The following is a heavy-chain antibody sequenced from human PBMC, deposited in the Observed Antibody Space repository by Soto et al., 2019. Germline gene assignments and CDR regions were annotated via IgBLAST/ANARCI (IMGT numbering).Heavy chain of an antibody. Sequence: PGGSLRLSCAASGFAFSSHTMHWVRQAPGKGLEWLSLMSHDGHFKFYADSVKGRFTISRDNSKNTLYLQMNSLRAEDTAVYYCARRGPGTYFDYWGQGTLVTV. CDR3: ARRGPGTYFDY. CDR2: MSHDGHFK. D-gene: IGHD6-13*01. CDR1: GFAFSSHT. V-gene: IGHV3-30-3*01. J-gene: IGHJ4*02.